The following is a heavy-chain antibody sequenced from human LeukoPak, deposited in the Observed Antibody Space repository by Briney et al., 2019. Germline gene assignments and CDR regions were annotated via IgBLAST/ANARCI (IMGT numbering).Heavy chain of an antibody. CDR2: IRSSGSTI. Sequence: GGSRRLSCAASALSLSDYYMSCIRQAAGKWLEWVSYIRSSGSTIYYVDSVKGRFTISRDNAKNSLYLQMNSLRAEDTAVYYCAREGICSTFDYWGQGTLVTVSS. CDR3: AREGICSTFDY. CDR1: ALSLSDYY. D-gene: IGHD3-10*02. J-gene: IGHJ4*02. V-gene: IGHV3-11*01.